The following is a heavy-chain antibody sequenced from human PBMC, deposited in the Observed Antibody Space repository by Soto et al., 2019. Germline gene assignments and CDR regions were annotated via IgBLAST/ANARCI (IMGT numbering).Heavy chain of an antibody. V-gene: IGHV3-11*06. CDR1: GFTFSDYY. CDR3: ARDMYYDFWSGYMNYYYYGMDV. Sequence: GGSLRLSCAASGFTFSDYYMSWIRQAPGKGLEWVSYISSSSSYTNYADSVKGRFTISRDNAKNSLYLQMNSLRAEDTAVYYCARDMYYDFWSGYMNYYYYGMDVWGQGTTVTVSS. CDR2: ISSSSSYT. J-gene: IGHJ6*02. D-gene: IGHD3-3*01.